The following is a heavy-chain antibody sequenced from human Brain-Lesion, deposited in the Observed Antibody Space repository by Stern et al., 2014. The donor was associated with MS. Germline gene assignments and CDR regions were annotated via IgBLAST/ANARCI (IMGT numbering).Heavy chain of an antibody. J-gene: IGHJ4*02. D-gene: IGHD1-14*01. Sequence: VQLVQSGGDLVQPGRSLRLSCAAFGFTFDDYAMHWVRQAPGKGLEWVAGISWNSGPIGYADSVKGRFTTSRDNAYSSLYLQMNSLSPEDTALYYCARDITGSSAYFAYWGQGTLVTVSS. CDR1: GFTFDDYA. CDR2: ISWNSGPI. CDR3: ARDITGSSAYFAY. V-gene: IGHV3-9*01.